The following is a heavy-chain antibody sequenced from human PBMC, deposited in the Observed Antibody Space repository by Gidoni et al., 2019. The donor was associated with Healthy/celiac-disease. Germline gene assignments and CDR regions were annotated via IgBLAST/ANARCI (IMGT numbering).Heavy chain of an antibody. CDR3: AREVDTAMATDY. Sequence: QVQLVQSRAEAKQPGAPVKVSSTPSVHTFTRYGISWVRHAPGQGLEWMGWISAYNGNTNDAQKLQGRVTMTTDTSTSTAYMELRSLRSDDTAVYYCAREVDTAMATDYWGQGTLVTVSS. CDR2: ISAYNGNT. V-gene: IGHV1-18*01. J-gene: IGHJ4*02. D-gene: IGHD5-18*01. CDR1: VHTFTRYG.